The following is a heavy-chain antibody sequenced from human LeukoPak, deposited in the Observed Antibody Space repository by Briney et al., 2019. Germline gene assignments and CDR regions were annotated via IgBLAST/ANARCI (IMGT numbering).Heavy chain of an antibody. CDR1: GFTFSSYA. J-gene: IGHJ4*02. D-gene: IGHD2-15*01. CDR2: ISGSGGST. V-gene: IGHV3-23*01. Sequence: PGGSLRLSCAASGFTFSSYAMSWVRQAPGKGLEWVSAISGSGGSTYYADSVKGRFTISRDNSKNTLYLQMNSLRAEDTAVYYCAKNLPGSPAFVYLSSLDYWGQGTLVTVSS. CDR3: AKNLPGSPAFVYLSSLDY.